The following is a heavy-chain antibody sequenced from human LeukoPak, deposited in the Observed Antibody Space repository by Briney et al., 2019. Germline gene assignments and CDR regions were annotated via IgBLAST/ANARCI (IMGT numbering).Heavy chain of an antibody. Sequence: GGSLRLSCVASGFTLSSYGMSWVRQAPGKGLEWVSGINWNGGSTGYADSVKGRFTISRDNAKNSLYLHMNSLRAEDTALYHCARLNSGSCYGMDVWGQGTTVTVSS. J-gene: IGHJ6*02. V-gene: IGHV3-20*01. D-gene: IGHD4-23*01. CDR3: ARLNSGSCYGMDV. CDR2: INWNGGST. CDR1: GFTLSSYG.